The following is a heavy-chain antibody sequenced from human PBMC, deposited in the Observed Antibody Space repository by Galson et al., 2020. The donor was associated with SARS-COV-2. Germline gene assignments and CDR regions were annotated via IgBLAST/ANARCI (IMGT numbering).Heavy chain of an antibody. D-gene: IGHD3-16*01. CDR2: IHYGGTT. Sequence: ETSETLSLTCAVSGDSLSSNRFYWDWICQTLGKGLEWIGSIHYGGTTYYIPSLKSRATLSVDTSKNQFSLKLTSVTAADTAVYYCAKRGGTKWDYWGQGILVTVSS. CDR1: GDSLSSNRFY. J-gene: IGHJ4*02. V-gene: IGHV4-39*01. CDR3: AKRGGTKWDY.